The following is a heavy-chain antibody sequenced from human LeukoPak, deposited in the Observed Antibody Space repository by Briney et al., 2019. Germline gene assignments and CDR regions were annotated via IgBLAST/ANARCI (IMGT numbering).Heavy chain of an antibody. CDR2: IIPIFGTA. J-gene: IGHJ5*02. Sequence: ASVKVSCKASGGTFSSYAISWVRQPPGQGLEWMGGIIPIFGTANYAQKFQGRVTITADKSTSTSYMELSSLRSEDTAVYYCARETEYQLLWRSWFDPWGQGTLVTVSS. V-gene: IGHV1-69*06. CDR3: ARETEYQLLWRSWFDP. CDR1: GGTFSSYA. D-gene: IGHD2-2*01.